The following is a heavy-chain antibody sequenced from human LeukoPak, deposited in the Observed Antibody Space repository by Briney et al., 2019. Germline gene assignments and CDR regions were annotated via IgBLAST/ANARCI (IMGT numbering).Heavy chain of an antibody. CDR2: INPNSGGT. CDR3: ARESHHCSSTSCYRTYYGMDV. CDR1: GYTFTGYY. J-gene: IGHJ6*02. Sequence: ASVKVSCKASGYTFTGYYMHWVRQAPGQGLEWMGWINPNSGGTNYAQKFQGRVTMTRDTSISTAYMELSRLRSVDTAVYYCARESHHCSSTSCYRTYYGMDVWGQGTTVTVSS. V-gene: IGHV1-2*02. D-gene: IGHD2-2*02.